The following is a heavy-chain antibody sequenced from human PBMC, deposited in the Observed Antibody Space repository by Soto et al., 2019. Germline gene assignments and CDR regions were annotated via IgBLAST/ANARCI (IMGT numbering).Heavy chain of an antibody. Sequence: QVQLVQSGAEVKKPGASVKVSCKASGYTFTSYNIHWVRHAPGQGLEWVGMINPRGFFTTYAQKFRGRVTMTGDTSTSVVYMELTNLRSEDTAMYYCARAAERFGELFCFDPWGQGNLVSVSS. CDR3: ARAAERFGELFCFDP. V-gene: IGHV1-46*03. CDR2: INPRGFFT. J-gene: IGHJ5*02. CDR1: GYTFTSYN. D-gene: IGHD3-10*01.